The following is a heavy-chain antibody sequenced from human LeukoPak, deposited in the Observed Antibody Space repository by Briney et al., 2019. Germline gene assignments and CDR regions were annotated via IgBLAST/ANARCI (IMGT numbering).Heavy chain of an antibody. Sequence: GGSLRLSCAGSGFTFSSHWMNWVRQAPGMGLEWVASIKDDGSEKHYVDSVSGRFTISRDNAKNSLHLQMSSLRAEDTAVYYCARRGITISGVLVYHYSGLDVWGQGTTVTVSS. V-gene: IGHV3-7*01. D-gene: IGHD3-3*01. CDR1: GFTFSSHW. CDR3: ARRGITISGVLVYHYSGLDV. J-gene: IGHJ6*02. CDR2: IKDDGSEK.